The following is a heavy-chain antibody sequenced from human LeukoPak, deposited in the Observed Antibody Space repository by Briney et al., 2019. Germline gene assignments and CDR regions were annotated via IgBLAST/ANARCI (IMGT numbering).Heavy chain of an antibody. V-gene: IGHV3-48*01. Sequence: PGGSLRLSCVASGFTFSSYSLSWVRQTPGKGREWVSYITSSSNSIYYADSVKGRCTISRDNSKNTLYLQMNSLSGEDTAVYYCAEDLGSYMHIWGTGTPGTVS. D-gene: IGHD7-27*01. J-gene: IGHJ6*03. CDR2: ITSSSNSI. CDR1: GFTFSSYS. CDR3: AEDLGSYMHI.